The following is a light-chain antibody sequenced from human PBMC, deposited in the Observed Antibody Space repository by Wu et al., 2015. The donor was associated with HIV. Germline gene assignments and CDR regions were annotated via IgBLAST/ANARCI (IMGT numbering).Light chain of an antibody. CDR1: QSVSSSY. Sequence: EIVLTQSPGTLSLSPGERATLSCRASQSVSSSYLAWYQQKPGQAPRLLIYGASSRATGIPDRFSGSGSGTEFTLTISSVQSEDFAVYYCQQYNNYWTFGQGTKVETK. CDR3: QQYNNYWT. CDR2: GAS. J-gene: IGKJ1*01. V-gene: IGKV3-20*01.